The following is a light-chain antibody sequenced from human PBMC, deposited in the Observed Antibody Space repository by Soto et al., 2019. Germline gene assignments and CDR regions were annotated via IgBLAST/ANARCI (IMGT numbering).Light chain of an antibody. Sequence: DIQMTQSPATLSASVGDRVTITCRASQTIDTYLAWYQQKPGKAPKPLIYKASILNSGVPSIFRGRRSGTELTLTTSGLQPDDVAAYYCQQYGNSLCTLGPGTTVDLK. J-gene: IGKJ3*01. CDR1: QTIDTY. CDR3: QQYGNSLCT. CDR2: KAS. V-gene: IGKV1-5*03.